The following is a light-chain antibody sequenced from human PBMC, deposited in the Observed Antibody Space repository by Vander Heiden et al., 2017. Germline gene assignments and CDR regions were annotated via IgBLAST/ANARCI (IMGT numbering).Light chain of an antibody. CDR1: SSDVGRFNY. CDR3: SSFTRTRTYV. Sequence: QSALTQPASVSGSPGQPLAISCTGTSSDVGRFNYVSWYQQHPGKAPKLMIFDVNNRPSGVSDRFSGSKSGNTASLTISGLQAEDEADYYCSSFTRTRTYVFGTGTKVTVL. V-gene: IGLV2-14*03. CDR2: DVN. J-gene: IGLJ1*01.